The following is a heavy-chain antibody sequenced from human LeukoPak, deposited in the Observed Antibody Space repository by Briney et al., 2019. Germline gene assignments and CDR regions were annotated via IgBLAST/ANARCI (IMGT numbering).Heavy chain of an antibody. J-gene: IGHJ4*02. CDR1: GFTVSSNY. D-gene: IGHD3-3*01. V-gene: IGHV3-53*01. CDR2: IYSGGST. Sequence: GGSLRLSCAASGFTVSSNYMSWVRQAPGKGLEWVSVIYSGGSTYYADSVKGRFTISRDNSKNTLYLQMNSLRAEDTAVYYCAKDLDRGTPPAYFDYWGQGTLVTVSS. CDR3: AKDLDRGTPPAYFDY.